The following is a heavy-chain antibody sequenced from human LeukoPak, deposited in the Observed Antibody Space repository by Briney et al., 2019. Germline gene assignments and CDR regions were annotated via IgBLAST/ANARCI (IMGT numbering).Heavy chain of an antibody. CDR1: GFTFSSYG. Sequence: GGSLRLSCAASGFTFSSYGMHWVRQAPGKGLEWVAVIWYDGSNKYYADSVKGRFTISRDNSKNTLYLQMNSLRAEDTAAYYCAKGALYYYYYMDVWGKGTTVTVSS. CDR3: AKGALYYYYYMDV. CDR2: IWYDGSNK. V-gene: IGHV3-33*06. J-gene: IGHJ6*03.